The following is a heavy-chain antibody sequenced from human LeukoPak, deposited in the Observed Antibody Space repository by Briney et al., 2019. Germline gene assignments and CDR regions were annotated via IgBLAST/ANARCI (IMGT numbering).Heavy chain of an antibody. V-gene: IGHV4-39*01. Sequence: SETLSLTCTVSGGSISSSSYYWGWIRQPPGKGLEWIGSIYYSGSTYYNPSLKSRVTISVDTSKNQFSLKLSSVTAADTAVYFGARGRGGGGGNLDYGHRETVATVP. CDR3: ARGRGGGGGNLDY. J-gene: IGHJ4*02. CDR2: IYYSGST. CDR1: GGSISSSSYY. D-gene: IGHD3-16*02.